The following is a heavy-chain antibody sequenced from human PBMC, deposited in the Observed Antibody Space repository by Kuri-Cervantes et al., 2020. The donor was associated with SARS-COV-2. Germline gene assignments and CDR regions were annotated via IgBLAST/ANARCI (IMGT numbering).Heavy chain of an antibody. J-gene: IGHJ5*02. Sequence: ASVKVSCKASGYNFGIYDITWVRQAPGQGLEWMGWISVYTGNTNYAQKVRGRVAMTMDTATSTAYMELRSLRSDDTAVYYCARGGQQMVKSWFDPWGQGTLVTVSS. CDR3: ARGGQQMVKSWFDP. D-gene: IGHD6-13*01. V-gene: IGHV1-18*01. CDR2: ISVYTGNT. CDR1: GYNFGIYD.